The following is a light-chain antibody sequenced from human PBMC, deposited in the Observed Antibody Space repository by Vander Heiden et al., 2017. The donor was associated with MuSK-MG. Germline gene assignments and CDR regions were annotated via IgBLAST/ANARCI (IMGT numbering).Light chain of an antibody. V-gene: IGKV1-27*01. CDR3: QKYKSARFT. J-gene: IGKJ3*01. Sequence: DIQMTQSPSSLSASVGDRVTITCRASQGISNYLAWYQQKPGKVPKLLFYAASTLQSGVPSRFSGSGSGTDFTLTISSLQPEDVATYYCQKYKSARFTFGPRTKVEIK. CDR1: QGISNY. CDR2: AAS.